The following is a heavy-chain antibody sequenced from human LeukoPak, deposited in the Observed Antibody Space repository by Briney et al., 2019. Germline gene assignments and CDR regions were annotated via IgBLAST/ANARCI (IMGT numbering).Heavy chain of an antibody. CDR1: GYTFTGYY. CDR3: ARGHFFGYYGSGSLLP. V-gene: IGHV1-2*02. D-gene: IGHD3-10*01. CDR2: INPNSGGT. Sequence: ASVKVSCKASGYTFTGYYMHWVRQAPGQGLEWMGWINPNSGGTNYAQKFQGRVTMTRDTSISTAYMELSRLRSDDTAVYYCARGHFFGYYGSGSLLPWGQGTLVTVSS. J-gene: IGHJ5*02.